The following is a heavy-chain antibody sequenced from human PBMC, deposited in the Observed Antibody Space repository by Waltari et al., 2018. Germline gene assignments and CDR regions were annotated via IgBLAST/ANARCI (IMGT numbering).Heavy chain of an antibody. V-gene: IGHV1-69*05. CDR2: IIPIFGTA. J-gene: IGHJ5*02. D-gene: IGHD3-3*01. CDR1: GGPFSSYA. Sequence: QVQLVQSGAEVKKPGSSVKVSCKASGGPFSSYATSWLRRAPGQGLEWMGGIIPIFGTANYAQKFQGRVTITTDESTSTAYMELSSLRSEDTAVYYCARASYDFWSGYSDNWFDPWGQGTLVTVSS. CDR3: ARASYDFWSGYSDNWFDP.